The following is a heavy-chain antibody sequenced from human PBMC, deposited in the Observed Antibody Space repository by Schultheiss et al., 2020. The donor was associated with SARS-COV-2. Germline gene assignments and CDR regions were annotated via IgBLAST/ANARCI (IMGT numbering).Heavy chain of an antibody. D-gene: IGHD3-10*01. Sequence: SETLSLTCAVSGGSISSGGYSWSWIRQPPGKGLEWIGYIYHSGSTYYNPSLKSRVTISVDRSKNQFSLQLNSVTPEDTAVYYCAAEGRVQGPYYYGMDVWGQGTTVTVSS. J-gene: IGHJ6*02. CDR2: IYHSGST. CDR3: AAEGRVQGPYYYGMDV. V-gene: IGHV4-30-2*01. CDR1: GGSISSGGYS.